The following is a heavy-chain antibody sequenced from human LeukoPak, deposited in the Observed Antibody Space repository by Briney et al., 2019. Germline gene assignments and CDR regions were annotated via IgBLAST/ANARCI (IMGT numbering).Heavy chain of an antibody. CDR3: ARRCGYCSGGSCYVDAFDI. V-gene: IGHV5-51*01. CDR2: IYPGDSDT. D-gene: IGHD2-15*01. Sequence: GESLKISCKGSGYSFTNYWIGWVRQMPGKGLEWMGIIYPGDSDTRYSPSFQGQVTISADKSISTAYLQWSSLKASDTAMYYCARRCGYCSGGSCYVDAFDIWGQGTMVTVSS. CDR1: GYSFTNYW. J-gene: IGHJ3*02.